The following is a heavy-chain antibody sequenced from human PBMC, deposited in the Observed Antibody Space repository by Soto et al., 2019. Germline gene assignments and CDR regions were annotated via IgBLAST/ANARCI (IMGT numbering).Heavy chain of an antibody. CDR1: GGSISSNDYY. J-gene: IGHJ6*02. V-gene: IGHV4-39*01. CDR3: ARHVGTIFGVVIINYYGMDV. Sequence: SETLSLTCTVSGGSISSNDYYWNWIRQSPGKGPEWIAYIYYSGSTYYNPSLKSRVTISVDTSKNQFSLKLSSVTAADTAVYYCARHVGTIFGVVIINYYGMDVWGQGTTVTVSS. D-gene: IGHD3-3*01. CDR2: IYYSGST.